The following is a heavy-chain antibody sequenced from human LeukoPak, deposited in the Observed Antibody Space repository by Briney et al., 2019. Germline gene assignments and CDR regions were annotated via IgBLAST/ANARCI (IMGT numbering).Heavy chain of an antibody. CDR2: FDPEDGET. V-gene: IGHV1-24*01. D-gene: IGHD4-17*01. Sequence: GASVKVSCKVSGYTLTELSMHWVRQAPGKGLEWMGGFDPEDGETIYAQKFQGRVTMTEDTATDTTYMELSSLRSEDTAVYYCTTVVYGDSDYYFDYWGQGTLVTVSS. J-gene: IGHJ4*02. CDR1: GYTLTELS. CDR3: TTVVYGDSDYYFDY.